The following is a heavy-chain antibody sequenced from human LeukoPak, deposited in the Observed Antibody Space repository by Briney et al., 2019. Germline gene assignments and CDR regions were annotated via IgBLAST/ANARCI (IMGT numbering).Heavy chain of an antibody. Sequence: PSETLSLTCTVSGGSISSSSYYWGWIRQPPGKGLEWIGSIYYRGSTYYNPSLKSRVTISVDKSKNQVSLKLSSVTAADTAVYYCARTLYDSGGYYSYGAFDVWGQGTMVTVSS. J-gene: IGHJ3*01. V-gene: IGHV4-39*07. CDR2: IYYRGST. CDR3: ARTLYDSGGYYSYGAFDV. D-gene: IGHD3-22*01. CDR1: GGSISSSSYY.